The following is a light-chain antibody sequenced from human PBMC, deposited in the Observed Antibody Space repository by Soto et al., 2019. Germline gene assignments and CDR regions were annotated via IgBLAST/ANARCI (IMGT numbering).Light chain of an antibody. CDR2: DVS. V-gene: IGLV2-14*03. J-gene: IGLJ3*02. CDR3: SSYTATRTVV. CDR1: SSVVGGYNH. Sequence: QSALTQPASVSGSPGQSITIACTGTSSVVGGYNHVSWYQVHPGKAPRLVIYDVSIRPPAVSDRFSGSTSGNTASLTISGLQAEDEADYYCSSYTATRTVVFGGGTKVTVL.